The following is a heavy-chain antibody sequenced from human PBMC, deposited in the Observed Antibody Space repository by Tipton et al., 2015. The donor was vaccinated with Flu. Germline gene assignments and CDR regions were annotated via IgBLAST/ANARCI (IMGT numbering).Heavy chain of an antibody. J-gene: IGHJ4*02. V-gene: IGHV4-59*08. D-gene: IGHD4-17*01. Sequence: TLSLTCTVSGGSISSYYWSWIRQPPGKGLEWIGYIYYSGSTNYNPSLKSRVTISVDTSKNQFSLKLSSVTAADTAVYYCARHSYGRFDYWGQGTLVTVSS. CDR3: ARHSYGRFDY. CDR1: GGSISSYY. CDR2: IYYSGST.